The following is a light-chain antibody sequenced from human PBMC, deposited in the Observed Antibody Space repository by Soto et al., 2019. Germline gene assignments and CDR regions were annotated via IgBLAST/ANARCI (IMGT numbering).Light chain of an antibody. CDR2: DAS. CDR3: KQCYWHWT. J-gene: IGKJ1*01. Sequence: DIQMTPSPSTLSGSVGDRVTITFRASQTISSWLAWYQQKPGKAPKLLISDASSLESGVPSRFGGSGSGTEFTLSISSLQPDDFATYYCKQCYWHWTCGQGTKGAIK. V-gene: IGKV1-5*01. CDR1: QTISSW.